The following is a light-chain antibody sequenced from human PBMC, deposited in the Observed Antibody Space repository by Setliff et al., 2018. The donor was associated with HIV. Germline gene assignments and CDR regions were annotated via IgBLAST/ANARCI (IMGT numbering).Light chain of an antibody. CDR1: RSDVGLYNF. J-gene: IGLJ1*01. CDR2: DVT. Sequence: QSVLAQPASVSGSPGQSITISCTGTRSDVGLYNFVSWYQQHPGKVPKLIIYDVTNRPSGISHRFSGAKSGNTASLTISGLQADDEADYYCSSFRTSRKFVFGTGTKV. CDR3: SSFRTSRKFV. V-gene: IGLV2-14*01.